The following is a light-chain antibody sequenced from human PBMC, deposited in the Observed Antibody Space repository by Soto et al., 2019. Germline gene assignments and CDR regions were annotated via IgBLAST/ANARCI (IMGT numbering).Light chain of an antibody. CDR3: CSYAGSSTYV. CDR1: SNEVGSYNL. V-gene: IGLV2-23*02. CDR2: EVS. J-gene: IGLJ1*01. Sequence: QSVLTQPASVSGSPGQSITISCTGKSNEVGSYNLVSWYQQHPGKAPKLMIYEVSKRPSGVSNRFSGSKSGNTASLTISGLQAEDEADYYCCSYAGSSTYVFGTGTKVTVL.